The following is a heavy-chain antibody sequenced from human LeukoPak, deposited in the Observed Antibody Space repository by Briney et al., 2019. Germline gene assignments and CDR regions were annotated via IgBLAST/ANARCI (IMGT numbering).Heavy chain of an antibody. J-gene: IGHJ6*02. CDR1: GGSFSGYY. CDR2: IYNSGST. V-gene: IGHV4-4*07. CDR3: ARDFAPLMDA. Sequence: SETLSLTCAVYGGSFSGYYWSWIRQPAGKALEWIGRIYNSGSTNYNPSLKSRVTMSVDTSKNQFSLKLSSVSAADTAVYYCARDFAPLMDAWGQGTTVTVSS.